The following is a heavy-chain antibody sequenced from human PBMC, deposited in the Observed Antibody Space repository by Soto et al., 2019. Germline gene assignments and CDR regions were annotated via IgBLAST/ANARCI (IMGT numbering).Heavy chain of an antibody. J-gene: IGHJ5*02. CDR2: ISSSSSYI. CDR1: GFTFSSYS. V-gene: IGHV3-21*01. Sequence: PGGSLRLSCAASGFTFSSYSMNWVRQAPGKGLEWVSSISSSSSYIYYADSVKGRFTISRDNAKNSLYLQMNSLRAEDTAVYYCAIEAQYYDFWSGYDENWFDPWGQGTLVTVFS. D-gene: IGHD3-3*01. CDR3: AIEAQYYDFWSGYDENWFDP.